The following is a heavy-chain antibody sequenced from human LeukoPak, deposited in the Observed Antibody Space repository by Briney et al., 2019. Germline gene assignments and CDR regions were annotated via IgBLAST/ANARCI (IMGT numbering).Heavy chain of an antibody. CDR2: INPSGGST. V-gene: IGHV1-46*01. D-gene: IGHD3-3*02. J-gene: IGHJ6*03. CDR1: GYTFTSYY. CDR3: ARMGGRLSRDYYYYMDV. Sequence: ASVKVSCKASGYTFTSYYMHWVRQAPGQGLEWMGIINPSGGSTGYAQKFQGRVTMTRDTSTSTVYMELSSLRSEDTAVYYCARMGGRLSRDYYYYMDVWGKGTTVTVSS.